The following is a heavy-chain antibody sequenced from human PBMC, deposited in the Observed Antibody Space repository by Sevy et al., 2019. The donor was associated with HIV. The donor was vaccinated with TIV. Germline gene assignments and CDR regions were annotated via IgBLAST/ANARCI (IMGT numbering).Heavy chain of an antibody. Sequence: SETLSLTCAVSNYSISSGYYWGWIRQSPGKGLEWIGNIYHCGSTYYNPSLKSRVTISVDASKDYLSLRLTSVTAADTAVYYCARASGGDRLDYYGMDVWGQGTTVTVSS. CDR3: ARASGGDRLDYYGMDV. V-gene: IGHV4-38-2*01. D-gene: IGHD2-15*01. CDR2: IYHCGST. J-gene: IGHJ6*02. CDR1: NYSISSGYY.